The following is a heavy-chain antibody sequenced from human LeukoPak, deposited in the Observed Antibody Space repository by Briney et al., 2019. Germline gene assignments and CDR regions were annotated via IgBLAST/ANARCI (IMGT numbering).Heavy chain of an antibody. CDR3: TTEGYTYGNHAFDI. CDR2: IKSKTSGGTT. CDR1: RFTFSNAW. D-gene: IGHD5-18*01. J-gene: IGHJ3*02. V-gene: IGHV3-15*01. Sequence: GGSLRLSCAASRFTFSNAWMSWVRQAPGKGLEWVGRIKSKTSGGTTDYAAPVKGGFTISRDDSKNTLYLQMNSLKTEDAAVYYCTTEGYTYGNHAFDIWGQGTMVTVSS.